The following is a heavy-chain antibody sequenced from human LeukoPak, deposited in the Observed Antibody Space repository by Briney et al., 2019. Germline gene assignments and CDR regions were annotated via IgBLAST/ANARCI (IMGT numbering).Heavy chain of an antibody. CDR2: INHSGST. CDR1: GGSFSGYY. D-gene: IGHD1-26*01. Sequence: SETLCLTCAVSGGSFSGYYWSWIRQPPGKGLEWIGEINHSGSTNYHPSLKSRVTISVDTSKNQFSLKLSSVTAADTAVFYCARLFTRAWEYRYGMDVWGQGTAVTVSS. V-gene: IGHV4-34*01. CDR3: ARLFTRAWEYRYGMDV. J-gene: IGHJ6*02.